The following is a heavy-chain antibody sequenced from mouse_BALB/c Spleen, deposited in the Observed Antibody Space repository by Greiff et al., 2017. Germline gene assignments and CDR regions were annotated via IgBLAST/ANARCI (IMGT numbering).Heavy chain of an antibody. CDR1: GFTFSSYG. CDR2: ISSGGSYT. D-gene: IGHD4-1*01. Sequence: EVQRVESGGDLVKPGGSLKLSCAASGFTFSSYGMSWVRQTPDKRLEWVATISSGGSYTYYPDSVKGRFTISRDNAKNTLYLQMSSLKSEDTAMYYCARNWDWFAYWGQGTLVTVSA. CDR3: ARNWDWFAY. V-gene: IGHV5-6*01. J-gene: IGHJ3*01.